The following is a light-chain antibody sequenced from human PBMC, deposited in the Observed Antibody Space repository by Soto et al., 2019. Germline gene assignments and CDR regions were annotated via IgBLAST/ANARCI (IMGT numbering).Light chain of an antibody. CDR1: SGTNS. J-gene: IGLJ6*01. CDR2: EIN. V-gene: IGLV6-57*02. Sequence: VTQPHSVSESPGKTATISCTGSSGTNSVQWYQQRPGSAPTTVIYEINRRPSGVPDRFSGSIDNSSNSASLIISGLKAEDEAGYYCRSYGGINPMCEQRVHVFGSGTQLTVL. CDR3: RSYGGINPMCEQRVHV.